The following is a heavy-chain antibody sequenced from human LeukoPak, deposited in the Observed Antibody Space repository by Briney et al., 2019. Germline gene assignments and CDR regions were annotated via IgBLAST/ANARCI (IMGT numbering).Heavy chain of an antibody. J-gene: IGHJ4*02. CDR2: ISWNSGSI. CDR3: ARWGSGLDY. V-gene: IGHV3-9*01. CDR1: GFTFDDYA. D-gene: IGHD6-19*01. Sequence: PGRSLRLSCAASGFTFDDYAMHWVRQAPGKGLEWVSGISWNSGSIGYADSVKGRFTISRDNAKNSLYLQMNSLRAEDTAVYYCARWGSGLDYWGQGTLVTVSS.